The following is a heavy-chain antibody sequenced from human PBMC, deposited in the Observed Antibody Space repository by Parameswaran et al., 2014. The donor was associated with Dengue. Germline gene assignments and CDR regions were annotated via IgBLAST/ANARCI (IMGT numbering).Heavy chain of an antibody. Sequence: WIRQPPGKGLEWVAAISFDGSDKYYGDSVKGRFTITRDNSKNTLYLQMNGLRAEDTAVYHCVLGVVAAVQYFHRWGQGTLVTVSS. CDR3: VLGVVAAVQYFHR. D-gene: IGHD2-15*01. CDR2: ISFDGSDK. J-gene: IGHJ1*01. V-gene: IGHV3-30-3*01.